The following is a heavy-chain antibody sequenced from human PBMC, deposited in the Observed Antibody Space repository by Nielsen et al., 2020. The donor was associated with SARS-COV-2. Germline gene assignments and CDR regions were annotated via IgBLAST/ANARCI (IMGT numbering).Heavy chain of an antibody. D-gene: IGHD3-3*01. CDR2: IYYSGST. CDR1: GGSFSGYY. Sequence: SETLSLTCAVYGGSFSGYYWSWIRQPPGKGLEWIGYIYYSGSTNYNPSLKSRVTISVDTSKNQFSLKLSSVTAADTAVYYCASITPPHYDFWSGYYVSSYGMDVWGQGTTVTVSS. J-gene: IGHJ6*02. V-gene: IGHV4-59*01. CDR3: ASITPPHYDFWSGYYVSSYGMDV.